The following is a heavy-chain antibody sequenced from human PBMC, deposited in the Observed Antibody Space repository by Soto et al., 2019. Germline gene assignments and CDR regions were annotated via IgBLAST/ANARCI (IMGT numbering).Heavy chain of an antibody. CDR1: GYSFTNND. J-gene: IGHJ5*02. V-gene: IGHV1-8*01. CDR2: MNPGSGDT. D-gene: IGHD3-16*01. CDR3: ARMETFGSLNWFDP. Sequence: ASVKVSCKASGYSFTNNDVSGVRQATGQGLEWMGWMNPGSGDTGYAQKFQGRVTMTRDISIATAYMELSSLRSDDTAIYYCARMETFGSLNWFDPWGQGTLVTVSS.